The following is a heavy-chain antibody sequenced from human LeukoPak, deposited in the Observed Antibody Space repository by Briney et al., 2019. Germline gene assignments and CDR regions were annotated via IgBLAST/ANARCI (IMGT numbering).Heavy chain of an antibody. CDR3: AKRRPGDDAFDI. CDR2: ISYDGSNK. CDR1: GFTFSSYA. Sequence: GGSLRLSCAASGFTFSSYAMHWVRQAPGKGLEWVAVISYDGSNKYYADSVKGRFTISRDNSKNTLYLQMNSLRAEDTAVYYCAKRRPGDDAFDIWGQGTMVTVSS. D-gene: IGHD7-27*01. V-gene: IGHV3-30-3*02. J-gene: IGHJ3*02.